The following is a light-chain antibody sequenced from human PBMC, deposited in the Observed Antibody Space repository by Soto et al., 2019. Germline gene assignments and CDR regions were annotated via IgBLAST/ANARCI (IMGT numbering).Light chain of an antibody. J-gene: IGLJ2*01. CDR2: DVS. V-gene: IGLV2-14*01. Sequence: QSALTQPASVSGSPGQSITISCTGTSSDVGGYNYVSWYQQYPGKAPKLMIYDVSNRPSGVSNRFSGSKSGNTASLTISGLQAEDEADYYCSSYTSSILFGGGTKLTVL. CDR1: SSDVGGYNY. CDR3: SSYTSSIL.